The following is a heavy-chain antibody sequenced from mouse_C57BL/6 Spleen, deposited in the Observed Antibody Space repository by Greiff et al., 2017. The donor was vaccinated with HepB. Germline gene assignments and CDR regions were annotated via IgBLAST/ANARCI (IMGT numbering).Heavy chain of an antibody. CDR3: ARQGEAMDY. J-gene: IGHJ4*01. Sequence: EVQLQQSGPVLVKPGASVKMSCKASGFTFTDYYMNWVKQSHGKSLEWIGVINPYNGGTSYNQKFKGKATLTVDKSSSTAYMELNSLASEDSAVYYCARQGEAMDYLGQGTAVNVSS. CDR2: INPYNGGT. V-gene: IGHV1-19*01. CDR1: GFTFTDYY.